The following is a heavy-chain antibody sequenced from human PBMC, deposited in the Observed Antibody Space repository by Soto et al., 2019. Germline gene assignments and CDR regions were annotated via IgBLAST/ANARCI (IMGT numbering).Heavy chain of an antibody. CDR1: GFTFDDYA. J-gene: IGHJ3*02. CDR3: AKDRGGYYYDSSGYAFDI. Sequence: SLRLSCAASGFTFDDYAMHWVRQAPGKGLEWVSGISWNSGSIGYADSVKGRFTISRDNAKNSLYLQMNSLRAEDTALYYCAKDRGGYYYDSSGYAFDIWGQGTMVTVSS. CDR2: ISWNSGSI. D-gene: IGHD3-22*01. V-gene: IGHV3-9*01.